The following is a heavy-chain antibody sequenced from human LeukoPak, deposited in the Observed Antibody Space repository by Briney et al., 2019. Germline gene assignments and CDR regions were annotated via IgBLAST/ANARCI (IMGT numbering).Heavy chain of an antibody. V-gene: IGHV1-2*02. J-gene: IGHJ4*02. CDR3: ATQVVRGQPVWCFDY. CDR1: GYTFTGYY. Sequence: ASVKISCRASGYTFTGYYIHWVRQAPGQGLEWMGWINPTSGGTNYAQKFQGRVTLTRDTSISTAYMELSRLRSDDTAVYFCATQVVRGQPVWCFDYWGQGTPVTVSS. D-gene: IGHD2-2*01. CDR2: INPTSGGT.